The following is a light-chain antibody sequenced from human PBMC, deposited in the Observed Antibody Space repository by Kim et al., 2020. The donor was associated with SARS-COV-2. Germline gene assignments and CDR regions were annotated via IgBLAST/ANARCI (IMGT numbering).Light chain of an antibody. CDR1: NIGSKS. Sequence: PGKTARITCGGNNIGSKSVHWYQQKPGQAPVLVIYYDSDRPSGIPERFSGSNSGSTATLTISRVEAGDEADYYCQVWDSSSDHNYVFGTGTKVTVL. CDR2: YDS. J-gene: IGLJ1*01. CDR3: QVWDSSSDHNYV. V-gene: IGLV3-21*04.